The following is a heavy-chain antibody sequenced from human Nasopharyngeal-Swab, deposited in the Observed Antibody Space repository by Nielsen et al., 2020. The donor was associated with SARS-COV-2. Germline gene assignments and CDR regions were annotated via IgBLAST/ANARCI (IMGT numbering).Heavy chain of an antibody. D-gene: IGHD4-17*01. CDR2: ISYDGSNK. Sequence: GESLKISCAASGFTFSSYGMHWVRQAPGKGLEWVAVISYDGSNKYYADSVKGRFTISRDNAKNSLYLQMNSLRAEDTAVYYCAGDGATVTSGGFDYWGQGTLVTVSS. J-gene: IGHJ4*02. CDR3: AGDGATVTSGGFDY. V-gene: IGHV3-30*03. CDR1: GFTFSSYG.